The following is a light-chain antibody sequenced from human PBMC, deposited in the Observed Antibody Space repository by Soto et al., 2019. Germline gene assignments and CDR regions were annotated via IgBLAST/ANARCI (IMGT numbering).Light chain of an antibody. J-gene: IGKJ2*01. V-gene: IGKV4-1*01. Sequence: DFVMTQSPDSLAVSLGERATINCKSSQSVFYSSNKKNYLAWYQQKAGQPPKLLIYWASTRESGVPDRFSGSGSGTDFTLTISSLQAEDVAVYYCQQYYDSPYTFGQGTNLEIK. CDR1: QSVFYSSNKKNY. CDR2: WAS. CDR3: QQYYDSPYT.